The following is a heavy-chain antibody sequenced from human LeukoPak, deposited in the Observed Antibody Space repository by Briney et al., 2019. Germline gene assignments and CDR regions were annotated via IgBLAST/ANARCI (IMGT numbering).Heavy chain of an antibody. CDR2: IDPRGGST. CDR1: GYNFIDYY. V-gene: IGHV1-46*01. CDR3: ARLGSDRDAFDI. D-gene: IGHD6-19*01. Sequence: ASVKVSCSSSGYNFIDYYMVWVRQAPGQGPEWMGKIDPRGGSTNYAQNFQGRVTMTSDTSTTTLYMELSSLPSDDTAVYYCARLGSDRDAFDIWGQGTMVTVSS. J-gene: IGHJ3*02.